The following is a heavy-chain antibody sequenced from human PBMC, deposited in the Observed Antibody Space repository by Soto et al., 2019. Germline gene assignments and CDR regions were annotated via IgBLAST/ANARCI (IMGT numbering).Heavy chain of an antibody. CDR1: GYTFTGYY. CDR3: ARENYYSKGLSYGMDV. Sequence: GASVKVSCKASGYTFTGYYMHWVRQAPGQGLEWMGWTNPNSGGTNYAQKFQGRVTMTRDTSISTAYMELSRLRSDDTAVYYSARENYYSKGLSYGMDVWGQGTTVTVSS. D-gene: IGHD3-10*01. V-gene: IGHV1-2*02. CDR2: TNPNSGGT. J-gene: IGHJ6*02.